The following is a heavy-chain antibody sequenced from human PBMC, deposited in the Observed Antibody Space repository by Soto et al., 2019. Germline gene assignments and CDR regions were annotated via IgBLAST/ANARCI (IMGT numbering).Heavy chain of an antibody. Sequence: QEQLVESGGCVVQPGRSLRLSCVASGFTFSGYAMLWVRQAPGKGPEWVATISYDATNKNYIDSVKGRFTISRDNSKNTLYLQMNSLRAGDTAVYYCARSESGYSYGYVSDDWGQGTPVTVSS. J-gene: IGHJ4*02. V-gene: IGHV3-30-3*01. CDR3: ARSESGYSYGYVSDD. CDR1: GFTFSGYA. D-gene: IGHD5-18*01. CDR2: ISYDATNK.